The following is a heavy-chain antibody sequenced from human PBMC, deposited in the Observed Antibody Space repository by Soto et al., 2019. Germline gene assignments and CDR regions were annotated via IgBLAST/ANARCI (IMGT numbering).Heavy chain of an antibody. CDR2: IYYSGST. V-gene: IGHV4-39*01. D-gene: IGHD6-19*01. Sequence: PSETLSLTCTVSGGSISSSSYYWGWIRQPPGEGLEWIGSIYYSGSTYYNPSLKSRVTISLDTSKNQFSLKLSSVTAADTAVYYCARRIAVADDSFDYWGQGTLVTVSS. CDR3: ARRIAVADDSFDY. CDR1: GGSISSSSYY. J-gene: IGHJ4*02.